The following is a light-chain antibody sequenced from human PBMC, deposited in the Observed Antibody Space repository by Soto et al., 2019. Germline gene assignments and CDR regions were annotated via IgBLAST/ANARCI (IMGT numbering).Light chain of an antibody. CDR3: QQYVASHPIT. CDR2: VAS. Sequence: EIVLTQSPGTLSLSPGQRATLSCRASQSVGTYLAWYQQKPVQPPRLLISVASSRATGIPDRFSGSGSGTEFTLPISRVEAEDFAVYYCQQYVASHPITFGQGTRLDIK. V-gene: IGKV3-20*01. J-gene: IGKJ5*01. CDR1: QSVGTY.